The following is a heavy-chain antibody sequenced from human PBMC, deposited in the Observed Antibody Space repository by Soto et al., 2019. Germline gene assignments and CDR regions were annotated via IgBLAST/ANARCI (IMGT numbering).Heavy chain of an antibody. CDR2: IWYDGSNK. V-gene: IGHV3-33*01. D-gene: IGHD3-9*01. Sequence: GGSLRLSCAASGFTFSSYGMHWVRQAPGKGLEWVAVIWYDGSNKYYADSVKGRFTISRDNSKNTLYLQMNSLRAEDTAVYYCARGETPHYYDILTGTIADFDYWGQGTLVTVSS. J-gene: IGHJ4*02. CDR3: ARGETPHYYDILTGTIADFDY. CDR1: GFTFSSYG.